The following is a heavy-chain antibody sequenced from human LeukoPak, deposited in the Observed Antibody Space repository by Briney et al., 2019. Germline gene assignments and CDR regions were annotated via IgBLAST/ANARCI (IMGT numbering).Heavy chain of an antibody. CDR3: ARDSPDYYDSSGYYWNAFDT. CDR2: ISGYNGNT. CDR1: GYTFTSYG. Sequence: GASVTVSCKASGYTFTSYGISWVRQAPGQGLEWMGWISGYNGNTNYAQKLQGRVTMTTDTSTSTAYMELRSLRSDDTAVYYCARDSPDYYDSSGYYWNAFDTWGQGTMVTVSS. D-gene: IGHD3-22*01. V-gene: IGHV1-18*01. J-gene: IGHJ3*02.